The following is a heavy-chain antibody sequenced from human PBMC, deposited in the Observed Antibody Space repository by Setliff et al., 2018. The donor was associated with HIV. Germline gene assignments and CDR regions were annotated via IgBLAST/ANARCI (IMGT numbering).Heavy chain of an antibody. Sequence: GESLKISCRAFGNSFDNHWIAWVRQMPGKGPEWMGFIYTGDSGTKYSPAFQGRVTISADKSIKTNYLQWTSLQSSDTAMYYCARHQVAMSMLVVQDPGPFDSWGQGTRVTVSS. V-gene: IGHV5-51*01. CDR2: IYTGDSGT. CDR1: GNSFDNHW. CDR3: ARHQVAMSMLVVQDPGPFDS. D-gene: IGHD3-10*02. J-gene: IGHJ3*02.